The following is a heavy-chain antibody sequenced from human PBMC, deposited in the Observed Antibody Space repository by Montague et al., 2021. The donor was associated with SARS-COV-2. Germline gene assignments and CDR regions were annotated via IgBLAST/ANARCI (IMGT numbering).Heavy chain of an antibody. CDR2: IYYSGST. CDR1: GGSISSSSYC. J-gene: IGHJ4*02. Sequence: SETLSLTCTVSGGSISSSSYCWGWIRQPPGKGLEWIGSIYYSGSTYYNPSLKSRVTISVDTSKNQFSLKLSSVTAADTAVYYCARREDYYGSGSYPNWGQGPRVPVPS. D-gene: IGHD3-10*01. CDR3: ARREDYYGSGSYPN. V-gene: IGHV4-39*01.